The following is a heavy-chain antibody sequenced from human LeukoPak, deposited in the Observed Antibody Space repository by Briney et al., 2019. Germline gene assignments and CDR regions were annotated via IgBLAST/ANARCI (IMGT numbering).Heavy chain of an antibody. CDR1: GGTFSSYA. Sequence: ASVKVSCKASGGTFSSYAISWVRQAPGQGLEWMGGIIPIFGTANYAQKFQGRVTITADESTSTAYMELSSLRSEDTAVYYCARAVFPHGDFWSGTNWFDPWGQGTLVTVSS. V-gene: IGHV1-69*01. J-gene: IGHJ5*02. CDR2: IIPIFGTA. CDR3: ARAVFPHGDFWSGTNWFDP. D-gene: IGHD3-3*01.